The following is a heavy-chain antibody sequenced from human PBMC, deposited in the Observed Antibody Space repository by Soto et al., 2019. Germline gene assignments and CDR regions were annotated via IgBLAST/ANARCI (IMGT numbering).Heavy chain of an antibody. J-gene: IGHJ4*02. V-gene: IGHV3-23*01. Sequence: EVQLLESGGGLVQPGGSLRLSCAASGFTFNNYAMTWVRQAPGTGLEWVSVISGSGGSTHYADSVQGRFSISRDNSKNTVYLQMNSLGVEDTALYYCAKVIVVIADAGDYFDSWGQGTLVTVSS. D-gene: IGHD3-22*01. CDR2: ISGSGGST. CDR1: GFTFNNYA. CDR3: AKVIVVIADAGDYFDS.